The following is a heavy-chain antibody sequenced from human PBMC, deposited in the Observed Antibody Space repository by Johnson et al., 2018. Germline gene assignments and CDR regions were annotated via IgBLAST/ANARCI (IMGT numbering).Heavy chain of an antibody. CDR3: MRSWGANSNWPCAMYV. Sequence: QVQLQESGPGLVKPSETLSLTCTVSGGFISTTYWSWIRQPPGKGLEWIGTMYYSGLTYYNPSLQRRVTVSMDTSKNQFSLNLSPVTAADTAVYDCMRSWGANSNWPCAMYVWGQVTTVTVSS. CDR2: MYYSGLT. V-gene: IGHV4-59*04. D-gene: IGHD1-20*01. CDR1: GGFISTTY. J-gene: IGHJ6*02.